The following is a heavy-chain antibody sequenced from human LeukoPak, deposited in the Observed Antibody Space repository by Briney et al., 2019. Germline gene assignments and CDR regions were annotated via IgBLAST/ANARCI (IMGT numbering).Heavy chain of an antibody. CDR1: GFMFDDHA. D-gene: IGHD3-10*01. CDR3: ARARSRSVRGTIPGWAWNLDL. Sequence: GGSLRLSCAAYGFMFDDHAMHWVRQAPGKGLEWVSGIGWNTGSFDYVDSVKGRFTVSRDNVKKSLYLQMNSLTSEDTALYYCARARSRSVRGTIPGWAWNLDLWGRGTLVTVSS. J-gene: IGHJ2*01. V-gene: IGHV3-9*01. CDR2: IGWNTGSF.